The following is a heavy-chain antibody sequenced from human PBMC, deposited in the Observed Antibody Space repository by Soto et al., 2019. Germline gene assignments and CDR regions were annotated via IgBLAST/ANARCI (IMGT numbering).Heavy chain of an antibody. CDR1: GFTFSSYW. Sequence: PGGSLRLSCAASGFTFSSYWMHWVRQAPGKGLVWVSRINSDGSSTSYADSVKGRFTISRDNAKNTLYLQMNSLRAEDTAVYYFARGGPSLRYPLSGQATIVTVSS. CDR2: INSDGSST. CDR3: ARGGPSLRYPL. V-gene: IGHV3-74*01. J-gene: IGHJ3*01. D-gene: IGHD3-9*01.